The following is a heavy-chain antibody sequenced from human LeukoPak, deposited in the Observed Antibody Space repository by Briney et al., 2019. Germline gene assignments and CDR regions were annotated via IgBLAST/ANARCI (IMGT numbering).Heavy chain of an antibody. Sequence: PSQTLSLTCTVSGGSISSGGYYWSWLRLHPGKGLEWIGYIYYSGSTYYNPSLKSRVTISVDTSKNQFSLKLGSVTAADTAIYYCARGDSRGIYYFDYWGQGTLVTVSS. J-gene: IGHJ4*02. CDR2: IYYSGST. D-gene: IGHD3-22*01. CDR1: GGSISSGGYY. V-gene: IGHV4-30-4*08. CDR3: ARGDSRGIYYFDY.